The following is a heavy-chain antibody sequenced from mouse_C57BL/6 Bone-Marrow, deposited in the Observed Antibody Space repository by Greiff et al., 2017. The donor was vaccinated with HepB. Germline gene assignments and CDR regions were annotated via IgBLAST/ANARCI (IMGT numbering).Heavy chain of an antibody. J-gene: IGHJ3*01. CDR3: TPYDYDGFAY. D-gene: IGHD2-4*01. V-gene: IGHV14-1*01. Sequence: VQLQQSGAELVRPGASVKLSCTASGFNIKDYYMHWVKQRPEQGLGWIGRIDPEDGDTEYAPKFQGKATMTADTSSNTAYLQLSSLTSEDTAVYYCTPYDYDGFAYWGQGTLVTVSA. CDR1: GFNIKDYY. CDR2: IDPEDGDT.